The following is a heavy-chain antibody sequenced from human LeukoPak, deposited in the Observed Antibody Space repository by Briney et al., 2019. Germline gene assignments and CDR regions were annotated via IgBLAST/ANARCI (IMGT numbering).Heavy chain of an antibody. J-gene: IGHJ4*02. V-gene: IGHV3-15*01. CDR1: GFTFSDAL. D-gene: IGHD6-19*01. Sequence: GGSLRLSCAASGFTFSDALMSWVRQAPGKGLEWVGRIKSKTDRGTTDYAARVKGRSTISRDDSKNTLYLQMNSLKTEDTAVYYCAREGALAGILDFWGQGTLVTVSS. CDR2: IKSKTDRGTT. CDR3: AREGALAGILDF.